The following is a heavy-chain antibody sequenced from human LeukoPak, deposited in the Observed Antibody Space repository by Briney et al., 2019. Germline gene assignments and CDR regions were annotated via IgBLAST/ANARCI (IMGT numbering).Heavy chain of an antibody. D-gene: IGHD3-22*01. CDR2: ISSSSSTI. J-gene: IGHJ5*02. CDR1: GFTFSSYS. V-gene: IGHV3-48*01. Sequence: GGSLRLSCAASGFTFSSYSMNWVRQAPGKGLEWVSYISSSSSTIYYADSVKGRFTISRDNAKNSLYLQMNSLRAEDTAVYYCARDRLGYYYDSRELTWGQGTLVTVSS. CDR3: ARDRLGYYYDSRELT.